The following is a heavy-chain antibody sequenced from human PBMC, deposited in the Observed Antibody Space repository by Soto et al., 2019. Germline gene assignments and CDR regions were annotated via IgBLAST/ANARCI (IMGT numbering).Heavy chain of an antibody. V-gene: IGHV4-39*01. CDR2: INYSGRP. Sequence: QLQLQESGPGLVKPSETLSLICNVSGGSISSNLHYWGWLRQPPGKGQEWIGSINYSGRPYYNPSLKSRLTMSIDTSKNRLALKLNSLTSADAAVYYCARHPSYISSSWDFAYWGLGTVVTVSS. D-gene: IGHD6-6*01. CDR1: GGSISSNLHY. CDR3: ARHPSYISSSWDFAY. J-gene: IGHJ4*02.